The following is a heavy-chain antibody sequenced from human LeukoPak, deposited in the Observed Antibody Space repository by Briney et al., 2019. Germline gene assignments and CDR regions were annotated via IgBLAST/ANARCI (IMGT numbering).Heavy chain of an antibody. Sequence: GGSLRLSCAASGFTFSSYWKHWVRQAPGKGPVWVSRINSDGSSTSYADSVKGRFTISRDNAKSTLYLQMNSLRAEDTAVYYCARDVRSYYFDYWGQGTLVTVSS. D-gene: IGHD1-26*01. J-gene: IGHJ4*02. CDR3: ARDVRSYYFDY. CDR2: INSDGSST. V-gene: IGHV3-74*01. CDR1: GFTFSSYW.